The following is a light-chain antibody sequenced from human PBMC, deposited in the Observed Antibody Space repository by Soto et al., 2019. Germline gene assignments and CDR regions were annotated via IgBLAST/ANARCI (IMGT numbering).Light chain of an antibody. CDR2: GAS. CDR3: QQYNNWPRT. CDR1: QSVSSN. Sequence: EIVMTQSPATLSVSPGERATLSCRASQSVSSNLAWYQQKPGQAPSLLIYGASTRATGIPARCSGSGSGTDFTLTISSLQSEDFAFYYWQQYNNWPRTFGQGTKVEIK. V-gene: IGKV3-15*01. J-gene: IGKJ1*01.